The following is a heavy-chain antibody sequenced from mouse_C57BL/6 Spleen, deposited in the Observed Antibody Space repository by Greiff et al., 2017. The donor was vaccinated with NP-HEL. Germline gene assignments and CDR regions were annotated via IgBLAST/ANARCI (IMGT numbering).Heavy chain of an antibody. Sequence: QVQLQQSGAELARPGASVKLSCKASGYTFTSYGISWVKQRTGQGLEWIGEIYPRSGNTYYNEKFKGKATLTADKSSSTAYMELRSLTSEDSAVYFCAPITTVVAPRYVDVWGTGTTVTVSS. V-gene: IGHV1-81*01. CDR3: APITTVVAPRYVDV. CDR1: GYTFTSYG. CDR2: IYPRSGNT. J-gene: IGHJ1*03. D-gene: IGHD1-1*01.